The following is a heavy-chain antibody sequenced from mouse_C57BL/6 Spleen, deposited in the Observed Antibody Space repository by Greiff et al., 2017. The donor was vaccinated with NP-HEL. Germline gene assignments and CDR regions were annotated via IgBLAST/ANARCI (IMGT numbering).Heavy chain of an antibody. Sequence: QVQLQQPGAELVMPGASVKLSCKASGYTFTSYWTHWVKQRPGQGLEWIGEIDPSDSYTNSNQKFKGKSTLTVDKSSSTAYMQLSSLTSEDSAVYYCARFDDGYCPSLGYWGQGTTLTVA. CDR1: GYTFTSYW. D-gene: IGHD2-3*01. CDR3: ARFDDGYCPSLGY. V-gene: IGHV1-69*01. J-gene: IGHJ2*01. CDR2: IDPSDSYT.